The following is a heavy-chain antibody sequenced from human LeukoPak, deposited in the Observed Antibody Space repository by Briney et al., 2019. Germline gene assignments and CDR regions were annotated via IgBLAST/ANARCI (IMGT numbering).Heavy chain of an antibody. J-gene: IGHJ4*02. CDR3: ARDQFGIVVVVAATGSLDY. V-gene: IGHV3-30*03. CDR2: ISYDGSNK. CDR1: GFTFSSYG. D-gene: IGHD2-15*01. Sequence: GGTLRLSCAASGFTFSSYGMHWVRQAPGKGLEWVAVISYDGSNKYYADSVKGRFTISRDNSKNTLYLQMNSLRAEDTAVYYCARDQFGIVVVVAATGSLDYWGQGTLVTVSS.